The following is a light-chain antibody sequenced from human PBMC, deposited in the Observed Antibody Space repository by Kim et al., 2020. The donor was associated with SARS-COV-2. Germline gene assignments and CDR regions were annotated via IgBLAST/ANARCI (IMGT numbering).Light chain of an antibody. V-gene: IGKV1-39*01. CDR3: QQSYSTPHIT. Sequence: IQMTQSPSSLSASVGDRVTITCRASQSIGDYLNWYQHRPGKAPKPLIHAASSLQSDVPSRFSGSGSGTDFTLTISGLQPEDFTTYFCQQSYSTPHITFGPGTRLEIK. CDR1: QSIGDY. CDR2: AAS. J-gene: IGKJ5*01.